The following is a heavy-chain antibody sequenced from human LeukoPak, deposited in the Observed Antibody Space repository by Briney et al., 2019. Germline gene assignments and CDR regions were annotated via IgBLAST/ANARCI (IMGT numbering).Heavy chain of an antibody. Sequence: SVKVSCTASGGTFSSYAISWVRQAPGQGLEWMGGIIPIFGTANYAQKFQGRVTITADKSTSTAYMELSSLRSEDTAVYYCARAPRGGYCSSTSCHLFDYWGQGTLVTVSS. CDR1: GGTFSSYA. CDR2: IIPIFGTA. J-gene: IGHJ4*02. V-gene: IGHV1-69*06. CDR3: ARAPRGGYCSSTSCHLFDY. D-gene: IGHD2-2*01.